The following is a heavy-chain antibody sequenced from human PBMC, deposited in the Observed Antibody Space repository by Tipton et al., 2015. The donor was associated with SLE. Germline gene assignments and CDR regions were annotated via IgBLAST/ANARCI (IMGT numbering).Heavy chain of an antibody. CDR3: ARDRGTAYCSSTSCYKGGIRYYYMDV. V-gene: IGHV4-39*07. D-gene: IGHD2-2*02. J-gene: IGHJ6*03. CDR1: GGSISSSSYY. Sequence: TLSLTCAVSGGSISSSSYYWGWIRQPPGKGLEWIGSIYQSGSTYYNPSLKSRVTISVDTSKNQFSLNLSSVTAADTAIYYCARDRGTAYCSSTSCYKGGIRYYYMDVWGKGTTVTVSS. CDR2: IYQSGST.